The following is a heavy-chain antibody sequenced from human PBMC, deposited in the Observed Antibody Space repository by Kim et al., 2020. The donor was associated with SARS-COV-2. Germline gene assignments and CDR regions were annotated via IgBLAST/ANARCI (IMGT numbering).Heavy chain of an antibody. J-gene: IGHJ4*02. CDR1: GGSISSGGYY. CDR2: IYYSGST. D-gene: IGHD4-17*01. V-gene: IGHV4-31*03. Sequence: SETLSLTCTVSGGSISSGGYYWSWIRQHPGKGLEWIGYIYYSGSTYYNPSLKSRVTISVDTSKNQFSLKLSSVTAADTAVYYCARVGANGDYVWYWGQGTLVTVSS. CDR3: ARVGANGDYVWY.